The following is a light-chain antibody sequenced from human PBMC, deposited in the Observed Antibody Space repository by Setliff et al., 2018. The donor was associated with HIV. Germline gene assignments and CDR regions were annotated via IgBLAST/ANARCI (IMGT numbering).Light chain of an antibody. CDR1: SSDVGTYNF. CDR2: DVT. V-gene: IGLV2-11*01. J-gene: IGLJ1*01. CDR3: CSSAGTYTYV. Sequence: QSALTQPRSVSGSPGQSVTISCSGFSSDVGTYNFVSWYQQHPGKAPKLVIYDVTKRPSGVPDRFSGSKSANTASLTISGLQAEDEADYYCCSSAGTYTYVFGTGTKGTV.